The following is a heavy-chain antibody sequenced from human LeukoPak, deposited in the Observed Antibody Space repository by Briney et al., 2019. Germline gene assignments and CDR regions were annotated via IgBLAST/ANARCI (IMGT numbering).Heavy chain of an antibody. CDR1: GGSISGYH. V-gene: IGHV4-59*01. CDR3: ARVPRSYYYYYYMDV. Sequence: SQTLSLTCNVSGGSISGYHWSWIRQPPGKGLEWLGYIYYSGSSNYNPSLKSRVTISVDTSKNQFSLKLSSVTAADTAVYYCARVPRSYYYYYYMDVWGKGTTVTVSS. J-gene: IGHJ6*03. CDR2: IYYSGSS.